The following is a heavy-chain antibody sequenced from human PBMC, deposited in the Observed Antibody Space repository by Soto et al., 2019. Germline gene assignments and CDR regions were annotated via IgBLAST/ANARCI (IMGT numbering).Heavy chain of an antibody. CDR3: ARYSSSSEGYYYMDV. D-gene: IGHD6-6*01. Sequence: PGGSLRLSCAASGFTFSSYGMHWVRQAPGKGLEWVAVIWYDGSNKYYADSVKGRFTISRDNSKNTLYLQMNSLRAEDTAVYYCARYSSSSEGYYYMDVWGKGTTVTVSS. CDR2: IWYDGSNK. J-gene: IGHJ6*03. V-gene: IGHV3-33*01. CDR1: GFTFSSYG.